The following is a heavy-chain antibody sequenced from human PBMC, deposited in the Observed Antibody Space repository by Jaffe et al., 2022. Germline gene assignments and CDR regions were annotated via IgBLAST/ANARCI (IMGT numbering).Heavy chain of an antibody. V-gene: IGHV6-1*01. CDR2: TYYRSKWYN. D-gene: IGHD6-6*01. CDR1: GDSVSSNSAA. CDR3: ARATYSSSSLVYYYYYMDV. Sequence: QVQLQQSGPGLVKPSQTLSLTCAISGDSVSSNSAAWNWIRQSPSRGLEWLGRTYYRSKWYNDYAVSVKSRITINPDTSKNQFSLQLNSVTPEDTAVYYCARATYSSSSLVYYYYYMDVWGKGTTVTVSS. J-gene: IGHJ6*03.